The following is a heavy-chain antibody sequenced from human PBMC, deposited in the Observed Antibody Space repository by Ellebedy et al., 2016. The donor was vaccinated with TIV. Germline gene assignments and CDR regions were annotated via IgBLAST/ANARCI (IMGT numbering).Heavy chain of an antibody. V-gene: IGHV3-7*01. D-gene: IGHD3-10*01. CDR1: GFSLSNYY. CDR2: IIQDGSEK. Sequence: PGGSLRLSCAASGFSLSNYYMTWASQSQGRGLAWVANIIQDGSEKHYVDSVKGRFTISRDNAKNSIYLQMNSLRAEDTAVYYCVRELSFSGSYYGEYWGQGTLVTVSS. J-gene: IGHJ4*02. CDR3: VRELSFSGSYYGEY.